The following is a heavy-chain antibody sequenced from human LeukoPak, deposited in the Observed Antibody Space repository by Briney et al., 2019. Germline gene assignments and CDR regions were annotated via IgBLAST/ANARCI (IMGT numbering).Heavy chain of an antibody. J-gene: IGHJ1*01. V-gene: IGHV3-23*01. CDR2: ISGSGTNT. Sequence: PGGSLRLSCAASGFTFSNYVMNWVRQAPGKGLEWVSRISGSGTNTHYTDSVKGRFTISRDNSKNTLYLQVNGLRSEDTAVYYCAKDLPIQDWGQGTLVTVSS. CDR3: AKDLPIQD. CDR1: GFTFSNYV.